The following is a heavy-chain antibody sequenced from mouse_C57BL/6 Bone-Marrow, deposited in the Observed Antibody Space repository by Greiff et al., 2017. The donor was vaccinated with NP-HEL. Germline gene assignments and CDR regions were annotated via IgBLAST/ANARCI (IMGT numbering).Heavy chain of an antibody. CDR1: GYTFTSYW. CDR3: ARSRYSNRAWFAY. V-gene: IGHV1-69*01. Sequence: QVQLQQPGAELVMPGASVKLSCKASGYTFTSYWMHWVKQRPGQGLEWIGEIDPSDSYTNYNQKFKGKATLTVDKYSSTAYMQLSSLTSEDSAVYYCARSRYSNRAWFAYWGQGTLVTVSA. D-gene: IGHD2-5*01. J-gene: IGHJ3*01. CDR2: IDPSDSYT.